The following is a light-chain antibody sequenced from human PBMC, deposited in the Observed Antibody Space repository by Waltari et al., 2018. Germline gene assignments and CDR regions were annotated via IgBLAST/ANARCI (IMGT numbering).Light chain of an antibody. CDR3: QQRSNWTPHT. V-gene: IGKV3-11*01. CDR2: DAS. CDR1: QSVGSY. Sequence: EIVLTQSQDTLSLSPGDTATLSCRASQSVGSYLAWYQQKPGKPPRLLIYDASNRATGVPARFRRSVSGTEFTLTISSLEAEDFAVYYCQQRSNWTPHTFGQGARLEIK. J-gene: IGKJ2*01.